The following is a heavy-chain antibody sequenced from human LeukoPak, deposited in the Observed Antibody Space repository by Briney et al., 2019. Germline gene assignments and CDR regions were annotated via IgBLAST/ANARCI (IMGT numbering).Heavy chain of an antibody. Sequence: SETLSPTAVSMGGSSGGNTGGGIGNPPGKGRSGIGKIILVGSTNYNPSLKSRVTISVDTSKTQFSLKVTSVTAADTAVYYCARAPRDRGYCGATSCFEYMDVWGRGTTVTISS. CDR3: ARAPRDRGYCGATSCFEYMDV. V-gene: IGHV4-34*12. D-gene: IGHD2-2*01. J-gene: IGHJ6*03. CDR1: GGSSGGNT. CDR2: IILVGST.